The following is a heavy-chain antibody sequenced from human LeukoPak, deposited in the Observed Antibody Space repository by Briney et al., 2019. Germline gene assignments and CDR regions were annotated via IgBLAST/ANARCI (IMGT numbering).Heavy chain of an antibody. CDR1: GGSISSYH. V-gene: IGHV4-59*01. CDR3: ARMRAAAGWAFDI. J-gene: IGHJ3*02. D-gene: IGHD6-13*01. CDR2: IYYSGST. Sequence: SETLSLTCTVSGGSISSYHWSWIRQPPGKGLEWIGYIYYSGSTNYNPSLKSRVTISVDTSKNQFSLKLSSVTAADTAVYYCARMRAAAGWAFDIWGQGTMVTVSS.